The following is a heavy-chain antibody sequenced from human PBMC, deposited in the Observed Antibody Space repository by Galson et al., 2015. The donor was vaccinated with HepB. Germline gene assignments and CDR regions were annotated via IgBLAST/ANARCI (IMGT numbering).Heavy chain of an antibody. CDR3: ARDVNWNYNYGMDV. D-gene: IGHD1-7*01. Sequence: SLRLSCAASGFTFSSYAMHWVRQAPGKGLEYVSAISSNGGSTYYANSVKGRFTISRDNSKNTLYLQMGSLRAEDMAVYYCARDVNWNYNYGMDVWGQGTTVTVSS. V-gene: IGHV3-64*01. J-gene: IGHJ6*02. CDR1: GFTFSSYA. CDR2: ISSNGGST.